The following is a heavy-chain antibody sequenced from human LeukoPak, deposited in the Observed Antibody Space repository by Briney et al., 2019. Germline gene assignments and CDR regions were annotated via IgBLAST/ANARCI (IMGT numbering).Heavy chain of an antibody. CDR3: ARDGYSGNDGL. Sequence: SETLSLTCTVSGYSISSGYYWGWIRQPPGKGLEWIGSIYHSGSTYYNPSLKSRVTISVDTSKNQFSLKLSSVTAADTAVYYCARDGYSGNDGLWGQGTLVTVSS. J-gene: IGHJ4*02. CDR1: GYSISSGYY. CDR2: IYHSGST. V-gene: IGHV4-38-2*02. D-gene: IGHD5-12*01.